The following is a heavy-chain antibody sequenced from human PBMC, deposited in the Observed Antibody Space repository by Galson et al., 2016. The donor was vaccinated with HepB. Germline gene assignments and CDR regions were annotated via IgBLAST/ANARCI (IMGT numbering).Heavy chain of an antibody. J-gene: IGHJ4*02. CDR1: GFTLNNYV. Sequence: SLRLSCAASGFTLNNYVMGWVRQVPGRGLESVSSIIGSGATTYYTDSVRGRFTISRDISKNTLYLEMNSLRADDTAVYYCVKRTTATGGYFDYWGQGTLVTVSS. D-gene: IGHD2-8*02. CDR3: VKRTTATGGYFDY. CDR2: IIGSGATT. V-gene: IGHV3-23*01.